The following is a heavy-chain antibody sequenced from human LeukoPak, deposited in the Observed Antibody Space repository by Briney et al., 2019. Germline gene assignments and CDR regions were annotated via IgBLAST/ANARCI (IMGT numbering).Heavy chain of an antibody. CDR2: ISSSSSYI. Sequence: PGGSLRLSCAASGFTFSSYSMNWVRQAPGKGLEWVSSISSSSSYIYYADSVKGQFTISRDNAKNSLYLQMNSLRAEDTAVYYCARDGDYGDYPTYFDYWGQGTLVTVSS. CDR3: ARDGDYGDYPTYFDY. J-gene: IGHJ4*02. CDR1: GFTFSSYS. V-gene: IGHV3-21*01. D-gene: IGHD4-17*01.